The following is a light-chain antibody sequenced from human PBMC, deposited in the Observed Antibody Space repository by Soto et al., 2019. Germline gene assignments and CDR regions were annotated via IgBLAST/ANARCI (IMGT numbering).Light chain of an antibody. V-gene: IGLV2-14*01. J-gene: IGLJ2*01. CDR2: EVS. Sequence: QSVLTQPASVSGSPGQSITISCTGTSSDVGGYNYVSWYQQHPGKAPKLMIYEVSNRPSGVSNRFSGSKSGNTASLTISGHQAEDEADYYCSSDTSSSVVFGGGTKLAVL. CDR1: SSDVGGYNY. CDR3: SSDTSSSVV.